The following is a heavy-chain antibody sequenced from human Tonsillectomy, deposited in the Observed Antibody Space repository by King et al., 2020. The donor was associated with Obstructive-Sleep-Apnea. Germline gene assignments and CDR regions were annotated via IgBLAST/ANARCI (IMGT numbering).Heavy chain of an antibody. CDR1: GGSISSFY. J-gene: IGHJ6*02. Sequence: QLQESGPGLVKPSETLSLTCTVSGGSISSFYWSWIRQSPGKGLEWIGYIDYSGTTNYTPSLKSRVTISVDTSKNQFSLNLSSVTAADTALYYCAGTYYYDTSGDRKYYYGMDVWGQGTTVTVSS. D-gene: IGHD3-22*01. V-gene: IGHV4-59*08. CDR2: IDYSGTT. CDR3: AGTYYYDTSGDRKYYYGMDV.